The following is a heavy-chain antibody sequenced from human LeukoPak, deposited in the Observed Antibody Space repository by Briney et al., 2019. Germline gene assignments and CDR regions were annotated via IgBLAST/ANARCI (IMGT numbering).Heavy chain of an antibody. D-gene: IGHD5-18*01. CDR3: ARIEAVTRGYNHAYYFDY. J-gene: IGHJ4*02. CDR1: GHSIINSYY. Sequence: PSETLSLTCTVSGHSIINSYYWGWIRQPPGKGLEWIGSIYHSGSTYYNPSLKSRVTISVDASKNQFSLKLNSVTAADTAVYYCARIEAVTRGYNHAYYFDYWGQGTLVTVSS. V-gene: IGHV4-38-2*02. CDR2: IYHSGST.